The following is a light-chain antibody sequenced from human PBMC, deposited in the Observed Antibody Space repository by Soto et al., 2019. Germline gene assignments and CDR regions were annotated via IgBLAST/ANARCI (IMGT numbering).Light chain of an antibody. CDR1: ESVSSSS. Sequence: EIVLMQSPGTLSLSPGERATLSFRASESVSSSSLAWYQQKPGQAPRLLIYGASSRATSIPDRFSGSGSGTDFTLTISRLETEEFPVYYCQQYGSTPPWTFGQGTKVEIK. CDR2: GAS. CDR3: QQYGSTPPWT. V-gene: IGKV3-20*01. J-gene: IGKJ1*01.